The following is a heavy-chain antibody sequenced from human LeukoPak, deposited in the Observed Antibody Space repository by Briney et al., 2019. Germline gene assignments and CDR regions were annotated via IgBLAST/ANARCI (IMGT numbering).Heavy chain of an antibody. J-gene: IGHJ4*02. Sequence: GGSLRLSCAASGFTFGDYAMHWVRQAPGKGLEWVSGISWNSGNIVYADSVTGRFTISRDNAKNSLYLQMNSLRAEDTALYYCANLHGDYRDYWGQGTLVTVSS. V-gene: IGHV3-9*01. CDR3: ANLHGDYRDY. D-gene: IGHD4-17*01. CDR2: ISWNSGNI. CDR1: GFTFGDYA.